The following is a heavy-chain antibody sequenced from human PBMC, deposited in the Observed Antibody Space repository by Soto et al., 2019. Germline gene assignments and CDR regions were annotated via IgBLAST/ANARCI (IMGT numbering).Heavy chain of an antibody. Sequence: QVQLVQSGAEVQKPGSSVKVSCKASGGTFSSYTISWVRQAPGQGLEWMGRIIPILGIANYAQKFQGRVTITADKSTSTAYMELSSLRSEDTAVYYCARDSDVVVVAATFDYWGQGTLVTVSS. D-gene: IGHD2-15*01. J-gene: IGHJ4*02. CDR1: GGTFSSYT. CDR2: IIPILGIA. CDR3: ARDSDVVVVAATFDY. V-gene: IGHV1-69*08.